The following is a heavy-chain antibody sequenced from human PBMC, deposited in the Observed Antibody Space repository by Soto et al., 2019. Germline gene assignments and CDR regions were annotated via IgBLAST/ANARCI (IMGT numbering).Heavy chain of an antibody. D-gene: IGHD3-10*01. CDR2: IYYSGST. CDR3: ARPAMVRGVITPPGYYYYYMDV. V-gene: IGHV4-39*01. J-gene: IGHJ6*03. Sequence: QLQLQESGPGLVKPSETLSLTCTVSGGSISSSSYYWGWIRQPPGKGLEWIGSIYYSGSTYYNPSLKGRVTISVDTSKNQFSLKLSSVTAADPAVYYCARPAMVRGVITPPGYYYYYMDVWGKGTTVTVSS. CDR1: GGSISSSSYY.